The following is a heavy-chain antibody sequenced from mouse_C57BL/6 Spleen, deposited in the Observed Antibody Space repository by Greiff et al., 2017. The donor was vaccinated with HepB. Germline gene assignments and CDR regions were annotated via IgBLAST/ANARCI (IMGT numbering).Heavy chain of an antibody. CDR3: ARTRDYGYFDY. CDR1: GYTFTSYW. Sequence: VQLQQSGAELVKPGASVKLSCKASGYTFTSYWMHWVKQRPGQGLEWIGMIHPNSGSTNYNEKFKSKATLTVDKSSSTAYMQLSSLTSEDSAVYYCARTRDYGYFDYWGQGTTLTVSS. D-gene: IGHD1-1*02. V-gene: IGHV1-64*01. J-gene: IGHJ2*01. CDR2: IHPNSGST.